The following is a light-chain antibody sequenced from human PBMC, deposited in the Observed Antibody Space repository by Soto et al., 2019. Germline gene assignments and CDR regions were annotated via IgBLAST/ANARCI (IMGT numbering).Light chain of an antibody. V-gene: IGKV3-20*01. J-gene: IGKJ4*01. CDR3: LQDYSFPLT. Sequence: EVVLTQSPGTLSLSPGERATLSCRASQSVSSSYLAWYQQKPGQAPRLLIYGASSRATGIPDRFSGSGSGTDFTLTISRLEPEDFAVYYCLQDYSFPLTFGGGTKVDIK. CDR2: GAS. CDR1: QSVSSSY.